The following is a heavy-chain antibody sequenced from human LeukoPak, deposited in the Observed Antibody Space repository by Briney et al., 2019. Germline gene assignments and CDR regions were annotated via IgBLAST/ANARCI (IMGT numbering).Heavy chain of an antibody. J-gene: IGHJ3*02. CDR2: ISGSGGST. CDR3: ADFSASWSADALNI. Sequence: GGSLRLSCVAYGFTFSTYAMSWVRQAPGKGLEWVSGISGSGGSTYYADSVKGRFTVSRDNSKNTLFLQMNSLRVEDTAVYYCADFSASWSADALNIWGQGTMVTVSS. V-gene: IGHV3-23*01. D-gene: IGHD2/OR15-2a*01. CDR1: GFTFSTYA.